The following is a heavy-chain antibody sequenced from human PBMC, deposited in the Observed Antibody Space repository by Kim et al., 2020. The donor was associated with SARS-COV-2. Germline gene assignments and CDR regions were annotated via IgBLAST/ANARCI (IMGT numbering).Heavy chain of an antibody. CDR2: ISNDGATA. D-gene: IGHD3-10*01. J-gene: IGHJ4*02. V-gene: IGHV3-33*05. CDR3: ARPSSSHFDF. CDR1: GFIFRNFG. Sequence: GGSLIFSCAASGFIFRNFGLHWVRQAPGKGLEWVAFISNDGATAIYADSVRGRFTISRDYSENKVYLQMDSLYAGDTAVYYCARPSSSHFDFWGQGTLVSVSS.